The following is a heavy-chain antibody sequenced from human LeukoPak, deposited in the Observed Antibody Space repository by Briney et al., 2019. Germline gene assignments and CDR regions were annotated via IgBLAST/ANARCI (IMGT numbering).Heavy chain of an antibody. CDR1: GYPFTSYD. V-gene: IGHV1-8*01. J-gene: IGHJ6*02. D-gene: IGHD2-2*01. CDR2: MDPNSGNT. CDR3: ARVPLQLLPYYYYYGMDV. Sequence: ASVKVSCKASGYPFTSYDISWVRQVTGQGLECMGWMDPNSGNTGSAQKFQGRVTMTRDTSISTAYMELSSLRSEDTAVYYCARVPLQLLPYYYYYGMDVWGQGTTVTVSS.